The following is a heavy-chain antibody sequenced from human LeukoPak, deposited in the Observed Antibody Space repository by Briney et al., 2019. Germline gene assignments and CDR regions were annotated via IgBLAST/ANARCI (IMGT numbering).Heavy chain of an antibody. Sequence: GSLRLSCAASGLTFSSYGMHWVRQAPGKGLEWVPVIWYDGSNKYYADSVKGRFTISRDNSKNTLYLQMNSLRAEDTAVYYCARALGYSTATYFDYWGQGALVTVSS. CDR3: ARALGYSTATYFDY. D-gene: IGHD5-18*01. CDR2: IWYDGSNK. CDR1: GLTFSSYG. V-gene: IGHV3-33*01. J-gene: IGHJ4*02.